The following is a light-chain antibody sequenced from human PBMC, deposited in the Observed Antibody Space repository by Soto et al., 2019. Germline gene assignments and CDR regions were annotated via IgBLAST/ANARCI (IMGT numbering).Light chain of an antibody. Sequence: DIVMTQSPLSLPVTPGEPPSISCRSSQSLLHSNGNSYLDWYLQKPGQSPQHLIYLGSNRASGVPDRFSGSGSGTDFTLKISRVEAEDVGVYYCMQYLQTPLTFGGGTKVDIK. CDR1: QSLLHSNGNSY. J-gene: IGKJ4*01. V-gene: IGKV2-28*01. CDR3: MQYLQTPLT. CDR2: LGS.